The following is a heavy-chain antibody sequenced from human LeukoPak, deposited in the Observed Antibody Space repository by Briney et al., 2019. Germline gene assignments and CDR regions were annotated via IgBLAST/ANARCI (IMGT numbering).Heavy chain of an antibody. Sequence: PSETLSLTCTLSGGSLSSSSYYWGWIRQPPGKGLEWIGSLYYSGSTYYNPSLKSRVTISVDTSKNQFSLKLSSVTAADTAVYYCARVPTVTFFDYWGQGTLVTVSS. J-gene: IGHJ4*02. CDR2: LYYSGST. D-gene: IGHD4-17*01. V-gene: IGHV4-39*01. CDR1: GGSLSSSSYY. CDR3: ARVPTVTFFDY.